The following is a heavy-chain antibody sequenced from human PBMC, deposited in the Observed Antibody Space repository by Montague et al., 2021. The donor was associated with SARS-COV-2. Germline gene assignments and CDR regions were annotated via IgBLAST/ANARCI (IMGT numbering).Heavy chain of an antibody. D-gene: IGHD3-16*01. CDR1: GGSISSGGYS. CDR3: AREEGGYGGMDD. Sequence: TLSLTCAVSGGSISSGGYSWSWMRQPPGNGLEGIGYIYHSGTPYYNPSRKSRVTISVDRSKNQFSLKLSSVTAADTAVYYCAREEGGYGGMDDWGQGTTVTVSS. V-gene: IGHV4-30-2*01. CDR2: IYHSGTP. J-gene: IGHJ6*02.